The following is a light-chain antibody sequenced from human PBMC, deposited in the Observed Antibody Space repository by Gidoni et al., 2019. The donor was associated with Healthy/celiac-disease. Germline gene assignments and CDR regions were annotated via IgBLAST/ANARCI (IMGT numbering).Light chain of an antibody. Sequence: SYELTQPPSVSVSPGQTASITCSGDKLGDKYACWYQQKPGQSPVLVIYQGSKRPSGIPERFSGSNSGNTATLTISGTQAMDEADYYCQAWDSSTVVLGGWTKLTVL. J-gene: IGLJ2*01. CDR3: QAWDSSTVV. CDR2: QGS. CDR1: KLGDKY. V-gene: IGLV3-1*01.